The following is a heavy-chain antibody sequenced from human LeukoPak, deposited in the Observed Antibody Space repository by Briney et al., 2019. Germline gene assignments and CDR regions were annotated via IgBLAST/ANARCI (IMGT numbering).Heavy chain of an antibody. D-gene: IGHD5-18*01. CDR1: GFTFSGSA. CDR2: IRSKANSYAT. Sequence: GGSLRLSCAASGFTFSGSAMHWVRQASGKGLEWVGRIRSKANSYATAYAASVKGRFTISRDDSKNTAYLQMNSLKTEDTAVYYCTSYTAMVTGSFDYWGQGTLVTVSS. CDR3: TSYTAMVTGSFDY. V-gene: IGHV3-73*01. J-gene: IGHJ4*02.